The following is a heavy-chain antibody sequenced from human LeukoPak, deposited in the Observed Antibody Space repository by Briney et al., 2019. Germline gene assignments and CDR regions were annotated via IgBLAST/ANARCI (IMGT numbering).Heavy chain of an antibody. CDR3: ARGRKNDFWSGYYPYYFDY. D-gene: IGHD3-3*01. J-gene: IGHJ4*02. V-gene: IGHV1-8*01. Sequence: GASVKVSCKASGYTFTSYDINWVRQANGQGIERMGWMNPNSGNTGYAQKFQGRDTMTRNTSISTAYMELSSLRSEDTAVYYCARGRKNDFWSGYYPYYFDYWGQGTLVTVSS. CDR1: GYTFTSYD. CDR2: MNPNSGNT.